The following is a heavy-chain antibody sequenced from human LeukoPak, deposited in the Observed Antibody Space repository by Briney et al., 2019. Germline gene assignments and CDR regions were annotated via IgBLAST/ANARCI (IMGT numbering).Heavy chain of an antibody. Sequence: PGGSLRLSCAASGFTVSSNYMSWVRQAPGKGLEWVSVIYSGGSTYYADSVKGRFTISRDNSKNTLYLQMNSLRAEDTAVYYCAKTVTVTTSAFDIWGQGTMVTVSS. CDR3: AKTVTVTTSAFDI. J-gene: IGHJ3*02. V-gene: IGHV3-53*01. D-gene: IGHD4-17*01. CDR2: IYSGGST. CDR1: GFTVSSNY.